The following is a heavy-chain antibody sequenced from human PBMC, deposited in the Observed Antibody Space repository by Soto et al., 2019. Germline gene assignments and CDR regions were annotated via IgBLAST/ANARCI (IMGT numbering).Heavy chain of an antibody. CDR2: ISAYNGNT. J-gene: IGHJ4*02. CDR3: ANPGAYGVNSYFAP. V-gene: IGHV1-18*01. CDR1: GYTFNTYG. D-gene: IGHD4-17*01. Sequence: QVQLVQSGAEVKKPGASVKVSCKASGYTFNTYGITWVRQAPGQGLEWMGWISAYNGNTNYAQNLQHRVTLTTMPRHTSTPPPYMDRRSLRSHDPAVYSCANPGAYGVNSYFAPGALGPLFTFSS.